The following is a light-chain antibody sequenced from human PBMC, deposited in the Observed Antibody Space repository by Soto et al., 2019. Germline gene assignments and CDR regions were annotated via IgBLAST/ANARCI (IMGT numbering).Light chain of an antibody. CDR2: KTS. CDR1: QNVNIW. J-gene: IGKJ1*01. Sequence: DFQVTQSPSTLSAFVGDRVYITFRASQNVNIWLAWYQQRPRKAPKLLIYKTSSLESGVPSRFSGSGSGTEFTLTISSLQPDDFATYYCQQYSSYSRTFGQGTKVDIK. CDR3: QQYSSYSRT. V-gene: IGKV1-5*03.